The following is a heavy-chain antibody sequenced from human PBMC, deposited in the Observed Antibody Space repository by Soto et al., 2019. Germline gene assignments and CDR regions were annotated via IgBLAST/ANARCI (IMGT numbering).Heavy chain of an antibody. V-gene: IGHV4-59*01. Sequence: QVQLQESGPGLVKPSETLSLTCTVSGGSISSYYWSWIRQPPGKGLEWIGYIYYSGSTNYNPSLKSRVTISVDTSKNQFSLQLSSVTAADTAVYYCARLLGYSGYDYFDYWGQGTLVTVSS. CDR3: ARLLGYSGYDYFDY. D-gene: IGHD5-12*01. CDR2: IYYSGST. J-gene: IGHJ4*02. CDR1: GGSISSYY.